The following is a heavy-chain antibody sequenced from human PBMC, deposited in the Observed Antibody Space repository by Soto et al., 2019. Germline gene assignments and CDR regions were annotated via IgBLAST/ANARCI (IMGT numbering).Heavy chain of an antibody. Sequence: EVQLLESGGGLVQPGGSLRLSCVISGFTFSSYAMSWVRQAPGKGLEWVSAISGSGGSTYYADSVKGRFTISRDNSKNPLYLQMNSLRAEDTAIYYCAKRGRGAVAFDYWGQGTLVTVSS. CDR1: GFTFSSYA. J-gene: IGHJ4*02. D-gene: IGHD6-19*01. CDR3: AKRGRGAVAFDY. V-gene: IGHV3-23*01. CDR2: ISGSGGST.